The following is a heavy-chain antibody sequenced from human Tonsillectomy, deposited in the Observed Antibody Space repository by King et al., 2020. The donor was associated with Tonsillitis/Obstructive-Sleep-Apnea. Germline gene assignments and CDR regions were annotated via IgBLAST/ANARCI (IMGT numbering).Heavy chain of an antibody. CDR1: GFTFSDYY. D-gene: IGHD7-27*01. CDR3: ASRNWDDAFDI. CDR2: ISSSGTTI. V-gene: IGHV3-11*01. Sequence: VQLVESGGGLVKPGGSLRLSCAASGFTFSDYYMSWIRQAPGKGLEWVSYISSSGTTIYYADSAKGRFTISRDNAKNSLYLQMNSLRTEDTAVYYCASRNWDDAFDIWRQGTIVTVSS. J-gene: IGHJ3*02.